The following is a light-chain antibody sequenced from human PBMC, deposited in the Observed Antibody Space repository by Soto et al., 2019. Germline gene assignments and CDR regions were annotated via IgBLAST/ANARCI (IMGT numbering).Light chain of an antibody. CDR2: QVS. CDR1: QSPVYSDGVTY. CDR3: MQGAHWPWT. V-gene: IGKV2-30*01. Sequence: DVVMTQSPLSLPVTLGQPASISCKSSQSPVYSDGVTYLNWFQQRPGQSPRRLIYQVSNRDSGVPDRFSGSGSGTDFTLKISRVEAEDVGVYYCMQGAHWPWTFGQGTELEIK. J-gene: IGKJ1*01.